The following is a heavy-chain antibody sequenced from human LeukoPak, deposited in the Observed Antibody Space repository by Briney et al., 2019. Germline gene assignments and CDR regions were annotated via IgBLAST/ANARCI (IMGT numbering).Heavy chain of an antibody. D-gene: IGHD5-18*01. CDR1: GFTFSSYS. J-gene: IGHJ4*02. CDR3: AGDSYGSVVKY. CDR2: ISSSSSTI. Sequence: PGGSLRLSCTAMGFTFSSYSMNWVRQAPGKGLEWVSYISSSSSTIYYADSVKGRFTISRDNAKNSLYLQMNSLRAEDTAVYYCAGDSYGSVVKYWGQGTLVTVSS. V-gene: IGHV3-48*01.